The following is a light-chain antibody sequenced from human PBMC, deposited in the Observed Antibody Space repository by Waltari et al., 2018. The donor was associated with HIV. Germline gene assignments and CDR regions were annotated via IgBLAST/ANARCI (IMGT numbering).Light chain of an antibody. V-gene: IGLV1-40*02. CDR2: APS. CDR1: SPNIGAPFD. J-gene: IGLJ1*01. CDR3: QSFDSSLNAYV. Sequence: QSVLTQPPSVSGAPGQRAIISCTGSSPNIGAPFDVHWYQLLPGTAPKLLIYAPSNRPSGVPDRFSGSKSGTSASLAITGLQAEDEAEYYCQSFDSSLNAYVFGPGTTVVVL.